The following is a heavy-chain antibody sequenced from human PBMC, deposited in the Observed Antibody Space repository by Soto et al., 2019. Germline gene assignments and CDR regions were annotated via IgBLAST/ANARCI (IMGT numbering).Heavy chain of an antibody. D-gene: IGHD3-3*01. J-gene: IGHJ6*02. CDR1: GGSFSGYY. CDR2: ITHRAST. V-gene: IGHV4-34*01. Sequence: SESLSLTCAVYGGSFSGYYWSWIRQPPGKGLEWIGEITHRASTNYIPSLKSRVTISLETSKNQFALKLSSVTAADTAGYYCSRVSLGGLRFLEWQRNYYYYGMDVWGQGTRVT. CDR3: SRVSLGGLRFLEWQRNYYYYGMDV.